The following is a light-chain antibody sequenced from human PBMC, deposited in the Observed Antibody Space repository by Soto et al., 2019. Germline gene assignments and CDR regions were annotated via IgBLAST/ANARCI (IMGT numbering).Light chain of an antibody. V-gene: IGKV3-11*01. Sequence: ELVLTQSSATLFLSPGARATLSCRASQSISSYLAWYQQKPGQAPRLLIYGASNRATGIPARFSGSGSGTDFTLTISSLEPEDFALYYCQQRRNWLTFGGGTKVDIK. CDR3: QQRRNWLT. CDR1: QSISSY. CDR2: GAS. J-gene: IGKJ4*01.